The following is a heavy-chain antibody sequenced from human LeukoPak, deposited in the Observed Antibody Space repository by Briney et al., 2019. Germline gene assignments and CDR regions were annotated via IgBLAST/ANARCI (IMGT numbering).Heavy chain of an antibody. CDR3: ARSMAPSGSLYFQH. D-gene: IGHD6-13*01. CDR2: INSKSGGT. CDR1: GYTFTVYY. Sequence: ASVRVSCKASGYTFTVYYMHWVRQAPGQGLEWMGWINSKSGGTNYAQKLQGRVTMTRDTSISAAYMELSRLRSDDTAVYYCARSMAPSGSLYFQHWGQGTLVTVSS. V-gene: IGHV1-2*02. J-gene: IGHJ1*01.